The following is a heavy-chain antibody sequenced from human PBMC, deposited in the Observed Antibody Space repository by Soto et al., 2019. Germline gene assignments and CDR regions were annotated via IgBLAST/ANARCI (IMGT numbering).Heavy chain of an antibody. CDR1: GYTFTSYG. CDR2: ISAYNGNT. Sequence: ASVTVYCPAAGYTFTSYGVVLVRQETGQGLEWMGWISAYNGNTNYAQKLQGRVTMTTDTSTSTAYMELRSLRSDDTAVYYCERDLYYGSGRYWLDPWGQGTLVTVSS. V-gene: IGHV1-18*01. J-gene: IGHJ5*02. CDR3: ERDLYYGSGRYWLDP. D-gene: IGHD3-10*01.